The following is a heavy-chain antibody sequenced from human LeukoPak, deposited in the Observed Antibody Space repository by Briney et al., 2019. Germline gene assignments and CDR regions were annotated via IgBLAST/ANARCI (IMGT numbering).Heavy chain of an antibody. CDR2: ISWNSGSI. CDR3: AKEWLVRRLGAGTDV. CDR1: GFTFDDYA. Sequence: PGGSLRLSCAASGFTFDDYAMHWVRQAPGKGLEWVSGISWNSGSIGYADSVKGRFTISRDNAKNSLYLQMNSLRAEDTALYYCAKEWLVRRLGAGTDVWGQGPTVTVSS. J-gene: IGHJ6*02. V-gene: IGHV3-9*01. D-gene: IGHD6-19*01.